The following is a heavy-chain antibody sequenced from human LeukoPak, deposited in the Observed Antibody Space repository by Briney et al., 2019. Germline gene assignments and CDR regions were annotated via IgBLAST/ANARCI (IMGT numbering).Heavy chain of an antibody. CDR1: GFTFSSYW. CDR3: ARERSGWLFDY. V-gene: IGHV3-7*01. CDR2: IKQDGSEK. Sequence: SGGSLRLSCAASGFTFSSYWMSWVRQAPGKGLEWVANIKQDGSEKYYVDSVRGRFTISRDNSKNTLYLQMNSLRAEDTAVYYCARERSGWLFDYWGQGTLVTVSS. J-gene: IGHJ4*02. D-gene: IGHD6-19*01.